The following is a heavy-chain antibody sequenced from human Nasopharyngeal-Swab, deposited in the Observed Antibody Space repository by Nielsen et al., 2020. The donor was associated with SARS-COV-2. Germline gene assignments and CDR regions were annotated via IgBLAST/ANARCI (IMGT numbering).Heavy chain of an antibody. CDR2: ISYDGSNK. Sequence: VRQAPGKGLEWVAVISYDGSNKYYADSVKGRFTTSRDNSKNTLYLQMNSLRAEDTAVYYCARAEGYSYGPLIYHYYMDVWGKGTTVTVSS. D-gene: IGHD5-18*01. V-gene: IGHV3-30-3*01. J-gene: IGHJ6*03. CDR3: ARAEGYSYGPLIYHYYMDV.